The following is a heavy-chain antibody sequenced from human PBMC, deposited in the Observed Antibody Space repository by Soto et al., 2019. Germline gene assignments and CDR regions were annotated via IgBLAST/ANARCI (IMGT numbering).Heavy chain of an antibody. J-gene: IGHJ4*02. CDR1: GGSVSSSVYW. CDR2: LYYTGKT. CDR3: ARHFGDQMFYDY. Sequence: SETLSLTCTVSGGSVSSSVYWWGWIRQPPGKGPEWIGSLYYTGKTFYNPSLKSRVTISVDTSKNQISLKVKSVTAADTAVYYCARHFGDQMFYDYWGQGTLVTVSP. D-gene: IGHD3-10*01. V-gene: IGHV4-39*01.